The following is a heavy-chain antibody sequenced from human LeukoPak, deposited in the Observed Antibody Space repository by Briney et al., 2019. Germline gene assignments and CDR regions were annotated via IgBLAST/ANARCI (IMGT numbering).Heavy chain of an antibody. D-gene: IGHD3-22*01. CDR2: ISWNSGYI. V-gene: IGHV3-9*01. CDR3: AKDISASYDSSGYLVNYFDY. Sequence: PGGSLRLSCAASGFTFDDYVMHWVRQAPGKGLEWVSGISWNSGYIVYADSVKGRFTISRDNAKNSLYLQMNSLRAEDTALYYCAKDISASYDSSGYLVNYFDYWGQGTLVTVSS. J-gene: IGHJ4*02. CDR1: GFTFDDYV.